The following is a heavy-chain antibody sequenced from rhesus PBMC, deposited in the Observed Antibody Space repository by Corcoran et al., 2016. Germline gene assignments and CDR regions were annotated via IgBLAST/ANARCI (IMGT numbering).Heavy chain of an antibody. Sequence: EVQLVESGGGLARPGGSPRPSCAASGSTFRDYYMGWGPQAPGKGLAGVLRNSNGGGSTWYADSVEGRFTISRENAKNTLYLQMDSLRAEDTAVYYCARRAGTHYGLDSWGQGVVVTVSS. CDR2: NSNGGGST. J-gene: IGHJ6*01. CDR1: GSTFRDYY. V-gene: IGHV3-178*01. CDR3: ARRAGTHYGLDS. D-gene: IGHD1-20*01.